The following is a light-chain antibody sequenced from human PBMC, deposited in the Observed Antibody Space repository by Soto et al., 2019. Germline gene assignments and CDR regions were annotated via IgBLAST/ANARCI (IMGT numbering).Light chain of an antibody. V-gene: IGLV1-40*01. CDR1: SSNIGAGYD. CDR3: QSYDSSLSGDVV. CDR2: GNS. J-gene: IGLJ2*01. Sequence: QAVVTRPPSVSGAPGQRVTISCTGSSSNIGAGYDVHWYQQLPGTAPKLLIYGNSNRPSGVPDRFSGSKSGTSASLAITGLQAEDEADYYCQSYDSSLSGDVVFGGGTQLTVL.